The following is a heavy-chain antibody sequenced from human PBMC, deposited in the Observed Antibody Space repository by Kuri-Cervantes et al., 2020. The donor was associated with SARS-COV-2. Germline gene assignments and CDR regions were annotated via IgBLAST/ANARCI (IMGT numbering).Heavy chain of an antibody. D-gene: IGHD1-1*01. J-gene: IGHJ6*03. V-gene: IGHV1-18*01. Sequence: ASVKVSCKASGYTFTSYGISWVRQAPGQGLEWMGWISAYNGNTNYAQKLQGRVTMTTDTSTSTAYMELRSLRSDDTAVYYCARSRQEGYGGDYYMDVWGKGTTVTVSS. CDR3: ARSRQEGYGGDYYMDV. CDR1: GYTFTSYG. CDR2: ISAYNGNT.